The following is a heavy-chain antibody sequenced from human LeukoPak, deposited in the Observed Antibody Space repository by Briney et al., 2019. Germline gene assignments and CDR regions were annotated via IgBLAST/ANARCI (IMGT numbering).Heavy chain of an antibody. CDR1: GFTFSNAW. CDR2: IKSKTDGGTT. J-gene: IGHJ4*02. V-gene: IGHV3-15*01. CDR3: LSRCSGGGCYSDYFDY. Sequence: GGSLRLSCAASGFTFSNAWMSWVRQAPGKGLEWVGRIKSKTDGGTTDYAAPVKGRFTISRDDSKNTLYLQMNSLKTEDTAVYYCLSRCSGGGCYSDYFDYWGQGTLVTVSS. D-gene: IGHD2-15*01.